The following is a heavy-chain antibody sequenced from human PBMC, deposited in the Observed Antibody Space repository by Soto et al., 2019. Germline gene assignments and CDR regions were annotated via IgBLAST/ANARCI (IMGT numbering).Heavy chain of an antibody. J-gene: IGHJ4*01. CDR2: ISGSGGST. V-gene: IGHV3-23*01. Sequence: PRVSPRLSFAAPELTFSSYAMSWVRQAPGKGLEWVSAISGSGGSTYYADSVKGRFTISRDNSKNTLYLQMNSLRAEDTAVYYCSKDWNADRSGTFVYWGQGTLVTVSS. CDR3: SKDWNADRSGTFVY. CDR1: ELTFSSYA. D-gene: IGHD1-1*01.